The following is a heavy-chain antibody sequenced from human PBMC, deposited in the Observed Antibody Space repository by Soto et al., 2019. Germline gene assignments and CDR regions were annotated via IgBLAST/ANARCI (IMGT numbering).Heavy chain of an antibody. Sequence: EVQLVESGGGLVQPGGSVRLSCAASKFTITSYWMHWVRQAPGKGLVWVSRINSDGSSISYAYAVKGRFTIYRDKAKTTLCLQMNSLRVEDTAVYYCERDVRHGYVLRGMDVWGQGTTVTVFS. V-gene: IGHV3-74*01. J-gene: IGHJ6*02. CDR1: KFTITSYW. D-gene: IGHD3-16*01. CDR2: INSDGSSI. CDR3: ERDVRHGYVLRGMDV.